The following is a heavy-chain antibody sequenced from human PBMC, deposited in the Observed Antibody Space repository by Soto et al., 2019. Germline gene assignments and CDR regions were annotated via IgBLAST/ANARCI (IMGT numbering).Heavy chain of an antibody. CDR1: VFTFRSYG. V-gene: IGHV3-30*18. J-gene: IGHJ5*02. CDR3: ANANSGYDFDLVPDP. CDR2: ISYDGSNK. Sequence: GGSLRLSCAASVFTFRSYGMHWVRQAPGKGLEWVAVISYDGSNKYYADSVKGRFTISRDNSKNKLYLQMNSLRAEDTAVYYCANANSGYDFDLVPDPWGQGTLVTVSS. D-gene: IGHD5-12*01.